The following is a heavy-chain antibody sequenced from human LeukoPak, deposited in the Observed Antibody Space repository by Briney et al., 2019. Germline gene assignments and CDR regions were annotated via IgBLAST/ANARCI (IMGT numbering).Heavy chain of an antibody. J-gene: IGHJ6*03. V-gene: IGHV4-61*02. Sequence: SQTLSLTCTVSGGSITSGSYYWSWVRQPAGKGLEWIGRIYLSGSTTYNPSLESRVTMSVDTSKNQISLRLDSATAADTAVYYCVREHPDKTYYYYMDVWGNGTTVTVSS. CDR1: GGSITSGSYY. CDR2: IYLSGST. CDR3: VREHPDKTYYYYMDV.